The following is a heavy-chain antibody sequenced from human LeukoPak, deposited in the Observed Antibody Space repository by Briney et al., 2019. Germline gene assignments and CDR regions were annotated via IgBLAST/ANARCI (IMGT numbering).Heavy chain of an antibody. J-gene: IGHJ6*03. D-gene: IGHD6-13*01. Sequence: SVKVSCKASGGTFSSYAISWVRQAPGQGLEWMGRIIPILGIANYAQKFQGRVTITADKSTSTAYMELSSLRSEDTAVYYCARVDSSRWNQYYYYMDLWGRGTTVTVSS. CDR1: GGTFSSYA. V-gene: IGHV1-69*04. CDR2: IIPILGIA. CDR3: ARVDSSRWNQYYYYMDL.